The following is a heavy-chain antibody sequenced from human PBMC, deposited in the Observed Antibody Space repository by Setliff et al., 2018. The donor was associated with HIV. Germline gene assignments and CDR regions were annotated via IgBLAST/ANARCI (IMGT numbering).Heavy chain of an antibody. CDR1: GYTFTRYG. CDR2: ISVYNGNT. Sequence: GASVKVSCKASGYTFTRYGISWVRQAPGQGLEWMGWISVYNGNTNYTQKLQNRVTMTTDTSTSTAYMEVRTLRSDDTAVYYCARGISRDIYGYYRDEYFQHWGQGTLVTVSS. V-gene: IGHV1-18*01. J-gene: IGHJ1*01. CDR3: ARGISRDIYGYYRDEYFQH. D-gene: IGHD3-22*01.